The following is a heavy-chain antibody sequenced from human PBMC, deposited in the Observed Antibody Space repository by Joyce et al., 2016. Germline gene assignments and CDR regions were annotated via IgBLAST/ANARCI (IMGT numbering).Heavy chain of an antibody. V-gene: IGHV1-69*01. CDR1: GGTFSSYS. D-gene: IGHD3-22*01. J-gene: IGHJ4*02. CDR3: ARGASVNYYDSSGYYFDY. Sequence: QVQLVQSGAEVKKPGSSVKVSCKASGGTFSSYSITWVRQAPGQGLEWMGGIIPIFGTTNYAQKFQGRVTLTADADESTSTAYMELSSLRSEDTAVYYCARGASVNYYDSSGYYFDYWGQGTLVTVSS. CDR2: IIPIFGTT.